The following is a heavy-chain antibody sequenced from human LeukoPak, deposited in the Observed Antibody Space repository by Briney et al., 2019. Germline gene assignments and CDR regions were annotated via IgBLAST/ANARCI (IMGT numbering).Heavy chain of an antibody. D-gene: IGHD3-10*01. CDR3: ASQAMVQGVIYDY. CDR2: IYTSGST. J-gene: IGHJ4*02. Sequence: SETLSLTCTVSGGSISNYYWSWIRQPAGKGLEWIGRIYTSGSTNYNPSLKSRVTMSVDTSKNQFSLKLSSVTAADTAVYYCASQAMVQGVIYDYWGQGTLVTVSS. CDR1: GGSISNYY. V-gene: IGHV4-4*07.